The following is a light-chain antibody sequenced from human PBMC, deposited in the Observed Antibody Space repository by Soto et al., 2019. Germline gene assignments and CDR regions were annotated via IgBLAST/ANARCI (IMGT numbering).Light chain of an antibody. CDR1: QSVNQK. CDR2: VAS. Sequence: EIVLTQSPAPLSVSPGERDTLSCRASQSVNQKLGWYQQKPGQAPRLLIYVASYRATGIPARFSGSGSGTEYTLTISNLQAEDFAVYYCQQFNNCPHTFGQGTRLEIK. CDR3: QQFNNCPHT. V-gene: IGKV3-15*01. J-gene: IGKJ2*01.